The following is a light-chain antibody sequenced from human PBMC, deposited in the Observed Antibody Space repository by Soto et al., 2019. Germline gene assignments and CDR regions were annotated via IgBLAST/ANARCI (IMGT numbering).Light chain of an antibody. CDR3: SSHTTSSTVYV. Sequence: QAVVTQPASVSGSPGQSITISCTGTSTDVADYYYVSWYQQHPGQAPKLLIYEVGNRPSGVSDRFSGSKSGNTASLRISGLQAEDEADYYCSSHTTSSTVYVFGGGTKVTVL. J-gene: IGLJ1*01. V-gene: IGLV2-14*03. CDR1: STDVADYYY. CDR2: EVG.